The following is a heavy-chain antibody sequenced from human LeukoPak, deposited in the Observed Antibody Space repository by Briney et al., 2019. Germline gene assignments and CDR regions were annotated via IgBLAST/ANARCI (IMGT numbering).Heavy chain of an antibody. J-gene: IGHJ3*02. Sequence: GGSLRLSCAASGFTVSNFWMHWVRQAPGQGLVWVSRINSDGTSTNYADSVKGRLTIPRDNTKNTLYLQMNSLTVEDTAVYYCARETWSRGGDAFDIWGRGTMVTVSS. CDR2: INSDGTST. CDR3: ARETWSRGGDAFDI. D-gene: IGHD3-10*01. V-gene: IGHV3-74*01. CDR1: GFTVSNFW.